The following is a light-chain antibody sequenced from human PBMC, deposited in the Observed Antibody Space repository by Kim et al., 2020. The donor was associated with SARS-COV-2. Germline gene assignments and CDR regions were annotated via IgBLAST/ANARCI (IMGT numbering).Light chain of an antibody. CDR3: QQRSTWPIT. CDR1: QRVSSY. V-gene: IGKV3-11*01. Sequence: LYPGEGATLTGRASQRVSSYLAWYQQKPGQAPRVLIYDSSNRATGIPARFSGSGSGTDFTLTISSLEPEDFAVYYCQQRSTWPITFGPGTKVDIK. CDR2: DSS. J-gene: IGKJ3*01.